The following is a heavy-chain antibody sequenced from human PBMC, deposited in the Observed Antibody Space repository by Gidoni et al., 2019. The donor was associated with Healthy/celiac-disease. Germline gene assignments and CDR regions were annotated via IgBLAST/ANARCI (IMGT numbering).Heavy chain of an antibody. CDR3: ARDWAPEDAIHYYFDY. D-gene: IGHD2-15*01. CDR1: GGTFSSYA. J-gene: IGHJ4*02. V-gene: IGHV1-69*04. Sequence: QVQLVQSGAEVKKPGSSVKVSCKASGGTFSSYAISWVRQAPGQGLEWMGRIIPILGIANYAQKFQGRVTITADKSTSTAYMELSSLRSEDTAVYYCARDWAPEDAIHYYFDYWGQGTLVTVSS. CDR2: IIPILGIA.